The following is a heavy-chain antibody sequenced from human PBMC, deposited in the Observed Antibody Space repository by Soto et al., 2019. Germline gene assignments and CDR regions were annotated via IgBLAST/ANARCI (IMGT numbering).Heavy chain of an antibody. V-gene: IGHV4-30-4*01. CDR3: VSARIVGGSYFYGIDV. Sequence: QVQLQESGPGLVKPSQTMSLSCTVSGGSISSGDNCWSSIRQPPGKGLEWIGYIYYSGSTYYSPSLRSRIIMSLDTAMNQFALKLSSVTAADTAVYYGVSARIVGGSYFYGIDVWGQGTTVTVSS. J-gene: IGHJ6*02. CDR1: GGSISSGDNC. D-gene: IGHD3-22*01. CDR2: IYYSGST.